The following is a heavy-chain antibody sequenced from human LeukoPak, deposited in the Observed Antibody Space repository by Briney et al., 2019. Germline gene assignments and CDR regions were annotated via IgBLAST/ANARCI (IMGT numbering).Heavy chain of an antibody. CDR2: INHSGST. V-gene: IGHV4-34*01. J-gene: IGHJ4*02. CDR3: ARDSFGRDGYNYFDY. Sequence: SETLSLTCAVYGGSFSGYYWSWIRQPPGKGLEWIGEINHSGSTNYNPSLKSRVTISVDTSKNQFSLKLSSVTAADTAVYYCARDSFGRDGYNYFDYWGQGTLVTVSS. CDR1: GGSFSGYY. D-gene: IGHD5-24*01.